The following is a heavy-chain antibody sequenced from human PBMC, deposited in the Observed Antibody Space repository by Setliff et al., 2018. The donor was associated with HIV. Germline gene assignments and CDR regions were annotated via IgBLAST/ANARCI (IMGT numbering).Heavy chain of an antibody. CDR3: ARGLGRGSGTYYNPPGY. CDR1: GGSFSGYY. V-gene: IGHV4-34*01. D-gene: IGHD3-10*01. Sequence: PSETLSLTCAFNGGSFSGYYWMWIRQSPGEGLEWIGEINHSGNTNYNPSLKCRVTMSGDTSKNQFSLNLTSVTAAETAVYFCARGLGRGSGTYYNPPGYWGPGTLVTVSS. J-gene: IGHJ4*02. CDR2: INHSGNT.